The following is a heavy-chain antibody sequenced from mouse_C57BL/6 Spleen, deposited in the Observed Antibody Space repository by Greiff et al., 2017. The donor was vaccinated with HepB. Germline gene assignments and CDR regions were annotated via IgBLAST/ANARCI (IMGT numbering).Heavy chain of an antibody. D-gene: IGHD1-1*01. V-gene: IGHV1-7*01. CDR3: AKYYGSSHWYFDV. CDR2: INPSSGYT. J-gene: IGHJ1*03. Sequence: VQRVESGAELAKPGASVKLSCKASGYTFTSYWMHWVKQRPGQGLEWIGYINPSSGYTKYNQKFKDKATLTADKSSSTAYMQLSSLTYEDSAVYYCAKYYGSSHWYFDVWGTGTTVTVSS. CDR1: GYTFTSYW.